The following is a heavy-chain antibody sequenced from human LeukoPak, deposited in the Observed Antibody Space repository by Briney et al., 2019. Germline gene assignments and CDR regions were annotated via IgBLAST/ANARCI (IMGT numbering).Heavy chain of an antibody. D-gene: IGHD6-13*01. CDR2: IYYSGST. CDR3: ARRRGSNSWYGFDP. CDR1: GVSISSYY. J-gene: IGHJ5*02. V-gene: IGHV4-59*08. Sequence: SETLSLTCTVSGVSISSYYWSWIRQPPGKGLEWIGYIYYSGSTNYNPSLKSRVTISVDTSKNQFSLKLSSVTAADTAVYYCARRRGSNSWYGFDPWGQGTLVTVSS.